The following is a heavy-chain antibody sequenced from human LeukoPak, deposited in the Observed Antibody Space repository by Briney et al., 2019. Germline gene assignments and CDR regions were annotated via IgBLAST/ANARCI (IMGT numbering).Heavy chain of an antibody. CDR1: GFTFSSHG. J-gene: IGHJ6*03. Sequence: GGTLRLSCVASGFTFSSHGMNWVRQAPGKGLEWVSGITSGTRTYYADSVKGRFTISRDNAKNSLYLQMNSLRAEDTAVYYCAKERCSSTSCYRYYYYYYMDVWGKGTTVTVSS. CDR3: AKERCSSTSCYRYYYYYYMDV. D-gene: IGHD2-2*01. CDR2: ITSGTRT. V-gene: IGHV3-23*01.